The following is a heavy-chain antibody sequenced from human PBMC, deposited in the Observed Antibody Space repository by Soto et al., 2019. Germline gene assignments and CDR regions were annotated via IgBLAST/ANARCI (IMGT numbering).Heavy chain of an antibody. CDR2: IYYSGST. J-gene: IGHJ4*02. Sequence: PSETLSLTCTVSGGSISSGDYYWSWIRQPPGKGLEWIGYIYYSGSTYYNPSLKSRVTISVDTSKNQFSLKLSSVTAADTAVYYCARALRSRGSGYYFPDYYFDYWGQGTLVTVSS. CDR1: GGSISSGDYY. CDR3: ARALRSRGSGYYFPDYYFDY. D-gene: IGHD3-22*01. V-gene: IGHV4-30-4*01.